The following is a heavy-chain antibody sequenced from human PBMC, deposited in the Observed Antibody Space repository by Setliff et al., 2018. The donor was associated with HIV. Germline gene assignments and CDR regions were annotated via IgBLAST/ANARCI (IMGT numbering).Heavy chain of an antibody. Sequence: PGGSLRLSCAVSGFTISYDHVAWVRQAPGKGLEWVSTLSGSGGSPFYADSVKGRFTISRDNSKKTLYLQMNSLRAEDTAVYYCAKGPGYSSSWYYFNYWGQGTLVTVSS. CDR2: LSGSGGSP. CDR1: GFTISYDH. D-gene: IGHD6-13*01. J-gene: IGHJ4*02. CDR3: AKGPGYSSSWYYFNY. V-gene: IGHV3-23*01.